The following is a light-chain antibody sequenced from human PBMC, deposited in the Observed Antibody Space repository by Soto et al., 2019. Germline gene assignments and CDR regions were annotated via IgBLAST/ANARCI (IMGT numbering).Light chain of an antibody. Sequence: DNQMTQSPSTLSASVGDRVTITCRASQSISNYLAWYQQKPGKAPKLLIYKASTLESGVPSRFSGSGSGTEFTLTISSLQPDDLATYYCQKYNTHFGGGTKVEMK. CDR1: QSISNY. J-gene: IGKJ4*01. V-gene: IGKV1-5*03. CDR2: KAS. CDR3: QKYNTH.